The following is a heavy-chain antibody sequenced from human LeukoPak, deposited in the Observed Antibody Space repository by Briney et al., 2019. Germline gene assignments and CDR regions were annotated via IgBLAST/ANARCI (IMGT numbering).Heavy chain of an antibody. CDR3: ARDPPSTWLDAFDI. J-gene: IGHJ3*02. CDR1: GFTFSSYA. CDR2: ISYDGSNK. Sequence: GGSLRLSCAASGFTFSSYAMHWVRQAPGKGLEWVAVISYDGSNKYYADSVKGRFTISRDNSKNTLYPQMNSLRAEDTAVYYCARDPPSTWLDAFDIWGQGTMVTVSS. D-gene: IGHD5-12*01. V-gene: IGHV3-30*04.